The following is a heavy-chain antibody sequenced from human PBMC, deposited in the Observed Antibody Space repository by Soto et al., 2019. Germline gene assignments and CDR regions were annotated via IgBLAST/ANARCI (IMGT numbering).Heavy chain of an antibody. CDR2: ISAYNGNT. V-gene: IGHV1-18*01. J-gene: IGHJ6*03. Sequence: ASVKVSCKASGYTFTSYGISWVRQAPGQGLEWMGWISAYNGNTNYAQKLQGRVTMTTDTSTSTAYMELRSLRSDDTAVYYCARGLSPLRFLEWLPVTGYYYMDVWGKGTTVTVSS. D-gene: IGHD3-3*01. CDR1: GYTFTSYG. CDR3: ARGLSPLRFLEWLPVTGYYYMDV.